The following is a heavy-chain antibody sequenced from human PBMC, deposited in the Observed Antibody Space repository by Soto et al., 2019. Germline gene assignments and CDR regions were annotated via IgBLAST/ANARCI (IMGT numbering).Heavy chain of an antibody. V-gene: IGHV3-23*01. CDR1: GFTFSSYA. D-gene: IGHD3-10*01. CDR3: APTMVRGVTSVDKD. CDR2: ISGSGGST. Sequence: EVQLLESGGGLVQPGGSLRLSCAASGFTFSSYAMSWVRQAPGKGLEWVSAISGSGGSTYYAYSVKGRFTISRDNSKNTRYLQMSSLRAEDTAVYYCAPTMVRGVTSVDKDWGQGTMVTVSS. J-gene: IGHJ3*01.